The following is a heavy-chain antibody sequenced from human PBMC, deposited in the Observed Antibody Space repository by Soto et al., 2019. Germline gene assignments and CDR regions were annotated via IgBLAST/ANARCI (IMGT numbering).Heavy chain of an antibody. CDR3: ARDSSSSGYYYYYGMDV. D-gene: IGHD6-6*01. CDR2: IIPIFGTA. J-gene: IGHJ6*02. Sequence: QVQLVQSGAEVKKPGSSVKVSCKASGGTFSSYAISWVRQAPGQGREWMGGIIPIFGTANYAQQFQGRVTITADESTSTAYMELSSLRSEDTAVYYCARDSSSSGYYYYYGMDVWGQGTTVTVSS. CDR1: GGTFSSYA. V-gene: IGHV1-69*01.